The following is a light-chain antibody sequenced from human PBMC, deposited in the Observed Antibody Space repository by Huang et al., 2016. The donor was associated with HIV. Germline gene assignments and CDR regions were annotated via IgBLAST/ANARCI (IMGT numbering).Light chain of an antibody. CDR3: QQTCSG. J-gene: IGKJ4*01. V-gene: IGKV1-39*01. Sequence: DIQVTQSPSFLSASVGDRVTITCRSSQNINNYLNWYQQQTGKAPKLLIYAASSLQSGVPSRFSGSGSGTEFTLTISSLQPEDFATYYCQQTCSGFAAGTKVEIK. CDR2: AAS. CDR1: QNINNY.